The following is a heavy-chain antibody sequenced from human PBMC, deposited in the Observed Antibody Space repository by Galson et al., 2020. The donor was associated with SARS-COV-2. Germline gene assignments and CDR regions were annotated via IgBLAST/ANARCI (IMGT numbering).Heavy chain of an antibody. CDR2: LDRADAK. CDR3: ARNYYSNYGMDV. Sequence: DSGPTLVKPTQTLTLTCTFSGFPLTTSGMCGTWIRQPPGKALERLARLDRADAKYYSTSLKNRPTISKDTSKNQVVLTMTNMDPVDTATYYCARNYYSNYGMDVWGEGTTVTVSS. D-gene: IGHD4-4*01. V-gene: IGHV2-70*11. CDR1: GFPLTTSGMC. J-gene: IGHJ6*04.